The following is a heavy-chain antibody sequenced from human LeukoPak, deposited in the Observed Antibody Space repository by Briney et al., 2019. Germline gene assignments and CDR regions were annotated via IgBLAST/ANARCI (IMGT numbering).Heavy chain of an antibody. D-gene: IGHD4-23*01. CDR2: IYYSGST. CDR1: GSSISSYY. J-gene: IGHJ4*02. Sequence: SETLSLTCTVSGSSISSYYWSWIRQPPGKGLECIGYIYYSGSTSYSPSLKSRVTISVDTSKNQFSLKLSSVAAADTAVYYCARRLYGGNFDNWGQGTLVTVSS. CDR3: ARRLYGGNFDN. V-gene: IGHV4-59*01.